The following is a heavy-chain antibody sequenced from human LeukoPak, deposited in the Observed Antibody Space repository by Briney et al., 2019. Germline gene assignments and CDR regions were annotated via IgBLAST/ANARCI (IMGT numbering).Heavy chain of an antibody. V-gene: IGHV4-30-4*01. CDR1: GGSISSGDYY. CDR2: IYYSGST. J-gene: IGHJ6*02. CDR3: ARDPGKYDYGPSGYYGMDV. D-gene: IGHD4-17*01. Sequence: SETLSLTCTVSGGSISSGDYYWSWIGQPPGKGLEWIGYIYYSGSTYYNPSLKSRVIISVDTSKNQFSLKLSSVTAADTAAYYCARDPGKYDYGPSGYYGMDVWGQGTTVTVSS.